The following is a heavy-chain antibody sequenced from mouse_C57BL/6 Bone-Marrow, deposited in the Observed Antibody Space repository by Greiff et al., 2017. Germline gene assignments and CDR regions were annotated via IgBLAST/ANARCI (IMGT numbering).Heavy chain of an antibody. V-gene: IGHV1-55*01. D-gene: IGHD1-1*01. CDR2: IYPGSGST. CDR1: GYTFTSYW. Sequence: QVQLQQPGAELVKPGASVKMSCKASGYTFTSYWITWVKQRPGQGLEWIGDIYPGSGSTNYNEKFKSKATLTVDTSSSTAYMQLSSLTSEDSAVYFCAREAITTVVDSWFAYWGQGTLVTVSA. J-gene: IGHJ3*01. CDR3: AREAITTVVDSWFAY.